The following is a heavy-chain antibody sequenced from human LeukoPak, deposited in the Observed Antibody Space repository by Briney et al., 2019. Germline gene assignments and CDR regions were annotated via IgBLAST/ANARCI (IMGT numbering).Heavy chain of an antibody. V-gene: IGHV3-21*01. J-gene: IGHJ6*02. D-gene: IGHD5-12*01. Sequence: KSGGSLRLSCAASGFTFSSYSMNWVRQAPGKGLEWVSSISSSSSYIYYADSVKGRFTISRDNAKNSLYLHMNSLRAEDTAVYYCAKDPRTDIVATMGRYYGMDVWGQGTTVTVSS. CDR1: GFTFSSYS. CDR2: ISSSSSYI. CDR3: AKDPRTDIVATMGRYYGMDV.